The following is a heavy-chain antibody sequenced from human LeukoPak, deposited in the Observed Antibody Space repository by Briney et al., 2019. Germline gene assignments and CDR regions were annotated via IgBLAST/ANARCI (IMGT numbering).Heavy chain of an antibody. CDR1: GFTFSTYW. D-gene: IGHD3-22*01. Sequence: PGGSLRLSCAASGFTFSTYWMSWVRQARGKGLEWVANIKEDGSEKYYGDSVKGRFTISRDNAKNSLYLEMNSLRVEDTAVYYCARDSSGYQWGQGTLVTVSS. CDR3: ARDSSGYQ. V-gene: IGHV3-7*01. CDR2: IKEDGSEK. J-gene: IGHJ4*02.